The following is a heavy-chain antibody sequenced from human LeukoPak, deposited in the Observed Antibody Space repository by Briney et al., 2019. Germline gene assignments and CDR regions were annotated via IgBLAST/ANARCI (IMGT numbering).Heavy chain of an antibody. V-gene: IGHV3-9*01. CDR1: GFTFDDYD. CDR2: ISWNSGSI. J-gene: IGHJ4*02. CDR3: ARGRVVVPAAIPNYYFDY. Sequence: PGRSLRLSCAASGFTFDDYDMHWVRQAPGKGLEWVSSISWNSGSIDYADSVKGGFTISRDNSKNTLYLQMNSLRAEDTAVYYCARGRVVVPAAIPNYYFDYWGQGTLVTVSS. D-gene: IGHD2-2*01.